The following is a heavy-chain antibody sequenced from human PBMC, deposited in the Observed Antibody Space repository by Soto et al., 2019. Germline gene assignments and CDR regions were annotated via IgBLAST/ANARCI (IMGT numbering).Heavy chain of an antibody. D-gene: IGHD3-10*01. CDR3: ARVRGGSVRGVIRSYYYYYMDV. Sequence: TLSLTCTVSGGSISSGGYYWSWIRQHPGKGLEWIGYIYYSGSTYYNPSLKSRVTISVDTSKNQFSLKLSSVTAADTAVYYCARVRGGSVRGVIRSYYYYYMDVWGKGTTVTVSS. J-gene: IGHJ6*03. V-gene: IGHV4-31*03. CDR1: GGSISSGGYY. CDR2: IYYSGST.